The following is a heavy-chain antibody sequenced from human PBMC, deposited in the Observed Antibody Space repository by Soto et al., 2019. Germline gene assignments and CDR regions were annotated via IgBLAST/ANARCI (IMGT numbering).Heavy chain of an antibody. CDR1: GFTFSSYS. D-gene: IGHD1-1*01. CDR3: AAELEPDAFDI. CDR2: ISSSSSYI. J-gene: IGHJ3*02. Sequence: RWSLRLSCSASGFTFSSYSMNWFRQAPGKGLEWVSSISSSSSYIYYADSVKGRFTISRDNAKNSLYLQMNSLRAEDTAVYYCAAELEPDAFDIWGQGTMVTVSS. V-gene: IGHV3-21*01.